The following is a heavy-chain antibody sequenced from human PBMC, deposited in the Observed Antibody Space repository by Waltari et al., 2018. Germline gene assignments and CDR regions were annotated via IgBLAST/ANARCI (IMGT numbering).Heavy chain of an antibody. D-gene: IGHD1-1*01. CDR1: GYDFAGYW. CDR3: ARRILTAEGTTLNWFDP. V-gene: IGHV5-51*03. J-gene: IGHJ5*02. CDR2: IYPGDSDT. Sequence: EVQLAQSGAEVKKPGESLKISCQGSGYDFAGYWIAWVRQVPGKGLEWMGNIYPGDSDTRYSLSFQGHVTISADKSITTAYLQWSSLKASDTATYYCARRILTAEGTTLNWFDPWGQGTQVTVSS.